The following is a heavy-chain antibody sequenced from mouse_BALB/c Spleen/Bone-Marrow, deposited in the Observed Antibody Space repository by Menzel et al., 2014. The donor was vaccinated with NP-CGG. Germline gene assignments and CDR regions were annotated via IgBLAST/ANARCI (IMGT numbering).Heavy chain of an antibody. CDR2: IWGDGTT. Sequence: VKVVESGPGLVSPSQRLSITCTVSGFSLTGFGINWIRRPPGKGLEWLGMIWGDGTTDYKSALKSRLSINKDNSKSQVFLKMNSLQAGDTARYYCAREKYGNYYAMDYWGQGTSVTVSS. V-gene: IGHV2-6-7*01. J-gene: IGHJ4*01. D-gene: IGHD2-10*02. CDR3: AREKYGNYYAMDY. CDR1: GFSLTGFG.